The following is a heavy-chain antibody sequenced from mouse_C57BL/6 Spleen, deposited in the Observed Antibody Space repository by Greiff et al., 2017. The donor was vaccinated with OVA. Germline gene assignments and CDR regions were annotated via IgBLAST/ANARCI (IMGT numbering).Heavy chain of an antibody. Sequence: QVQLQQPGAELVMPGASVKPSCKASGYTFTSYWMHWVKQRPGQGLEWIGEIDPSDSYTNYNQKFKGKSTLTVDKSSSTAYMQLSSLTSEDSAVYYCASSTTVVERAWFAYWGQGTLVTVSA. J-gene: IGHJ3*01. V-gene: IGHV1-69*01. CDR1: GYTFTSYW. D-gene: IGHD1-1*01. CDR2: IDPSDSYT. CDR3: ASSTTVVERAWFAY.